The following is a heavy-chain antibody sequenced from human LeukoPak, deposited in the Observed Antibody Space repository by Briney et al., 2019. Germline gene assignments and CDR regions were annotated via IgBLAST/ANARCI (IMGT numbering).Heavy chain of an antibody. CDR2: IYSGGST. V-gene: IGHV3-66*01. CDR1: GFTASSNY. Sequence: GGSLRLSCAASGFTASSNYMSWVRQAPGKGLEWVSVIYSGGSTYYADSVKGRFTISRDNSKNTLYLQMNSLRAEDTAVYYCARDSSGLLWFGEYYPELYYYGMDVWGQGTTVTVSS. D-gene: IGHD3-10*01. CDR3: ARDSSGLLWFGEYYPELYYYGMDV. J-gene: IGHJ6*02.